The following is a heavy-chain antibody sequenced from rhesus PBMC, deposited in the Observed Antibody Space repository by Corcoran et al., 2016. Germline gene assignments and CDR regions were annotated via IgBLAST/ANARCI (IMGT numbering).Heavy chain of an antibody. CDR1: GGSISSKH. CDR3: ARWGESPHYNGLDS. D-gene: IGHD3-34*01. CDR2: IYGSGSST. V-gene: IGHV4S11*01. Sequence: QVQLQESGPGLVKPLETLSLTCAVSGGSISSKHWSWIRRLPGKGREWIGYIYGSGSSTNYNPSLKSRVTLSVDTSKNQFSLKLSSVTAADTAVYYCARWGESPHYNGLDSWGQGVVVTVSS. J-gene: IGHJ6*01.